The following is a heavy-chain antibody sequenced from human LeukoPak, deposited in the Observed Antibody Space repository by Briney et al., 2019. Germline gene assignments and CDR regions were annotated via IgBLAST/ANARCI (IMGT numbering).Heavy chain of an antibody. J-gene: IGHJ4*02. Sequence: PGGSLRLSCAASGFTFSSYWMNWVRQAPGKGLEWVSYINGGGSPIYYADSVRGRFTISRDNAKNLLYLQMNSLRAEDTAVYYCAKGSAMSGNYLDYWGQGTLVTVSS. CDR3: AKGSAMSGNYLDY. CDR1: GFTFSSYW. CDR2: INGGGSPI. D-gene: IGHD2-2*01. V-gene: IGHV3-48*01.